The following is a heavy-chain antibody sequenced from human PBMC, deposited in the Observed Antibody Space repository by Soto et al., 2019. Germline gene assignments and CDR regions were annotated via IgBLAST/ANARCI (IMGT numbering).Heavy chain of an antibody. J-gene: IGHJ4*02. Sequence: GVWLRRSCAACGFTFNSQWMTWVRQAPGKGRGWVANIKQHGSEKNYVDSVKGRFTISRDNTKNSLYLQLNSLRAEDTAMYYCARVGFGWSRTSDYWGQGT. CDR1: GFTFNSQW. CDR3: ARVGFGWSRTSDY. CDR2: IKQHGSEK. D-gene: IGHD6-19*01. V-gene: IGHV3-7*01.